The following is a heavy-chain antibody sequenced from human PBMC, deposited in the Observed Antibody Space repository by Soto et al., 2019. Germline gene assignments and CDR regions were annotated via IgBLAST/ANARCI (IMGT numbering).Heavy chain of an antibody. CDR3: ARGPLLLWFGESLTYFDY. CDR2: ISAYNGNT. CDR1: GYTFTSYG. D-gene: IGHD3-10*01. Sequence: GASVKVSCKASGYTFTSYGISWVRQAPGQGLEWMGWISAYNGNTNYAQKLQGRVTMTTDTSTSTAYMELRSLRSDDTAVYYCARGPLLLWFGESLTYFDYWGQGTLVTVSS. V-gene: IGHV1-18*01. J-gene: IGHJ4*02.